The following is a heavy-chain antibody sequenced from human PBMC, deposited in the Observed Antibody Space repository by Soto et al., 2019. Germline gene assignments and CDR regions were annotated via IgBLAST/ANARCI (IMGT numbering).Heavy chain of an antibody. CDR1: GVSISNFY. Sequence: QVLLQESGPGLVKPSETLSLTCNVSGVSISNFYWTWIRQSPGKGLEWIGYIYYYGSTNYNPSLKSRVTISLDTYKYQFSLRLNSVTAADTAVYYCAGVPTKFKGHYYEYWGQGTLVTVSS. CDR3: AGVPTKFKGHYYEY. J-gene: IGHJ4*02. V-gene: IGHV4-59*01. CDR2: IYYYGST.